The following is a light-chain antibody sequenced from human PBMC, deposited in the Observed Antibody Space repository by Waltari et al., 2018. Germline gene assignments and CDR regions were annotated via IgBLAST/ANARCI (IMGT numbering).Light chain of an antibody. CDR2: VAS. J-gene: IGKJ1*01. CDR3: QQYNNWPPWT. Sequence: EIVMPQSPATLSESPGEGAPLSCRASRNSNSNLTCYQQQPGQTPRHLIYVASTRAIGIPARFCGSRSCTEFTLTISSLQSEDFALYYCQQYNNWPPWTFGQGTKVEIK. CDR1: RNSNSN. V-gene: IGKV3D-15*01.